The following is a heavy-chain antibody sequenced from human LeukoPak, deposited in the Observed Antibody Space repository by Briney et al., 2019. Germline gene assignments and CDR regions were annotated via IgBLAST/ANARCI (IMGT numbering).Heavy chain of an antibody. Sequence: ASVKVSCKASGYTFTSYAMHWVRQAPGQRLEWMGWINAGNGNTKYSQKFQGRVTITRDTSASTAYMELSSLRSEDTAVYYCAREVFDYGGNSGMFDYWGQGILVTVSS. CDR1: GYTFTSYA. V-gene: IGHV1-3*01. D-gene: IGHD4-23*01. CDR2: INAGNGNT. J-gene: IGHJ4*02. CDR3: AREVFDYGGNSGMFDY.